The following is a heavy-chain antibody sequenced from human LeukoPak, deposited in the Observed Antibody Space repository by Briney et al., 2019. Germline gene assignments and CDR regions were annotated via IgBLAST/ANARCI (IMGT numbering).Heavy chain of an antibody. V-gene: IGHV4-59*01. CDR2: IYDRGST. J-gene: IGHJ4*02. CDR3: ASERTFDD. CDR1: RGSISSYY. Sequence: SETLSLTCTVSRGSISSYYWSWIRQPPGKGLEWIGNIYDRGSTKYNPSLKSRVTISVDTSKNQFSLRLSSVTAAGTAVYYCASERTFDDWGQGTLVTVAS.